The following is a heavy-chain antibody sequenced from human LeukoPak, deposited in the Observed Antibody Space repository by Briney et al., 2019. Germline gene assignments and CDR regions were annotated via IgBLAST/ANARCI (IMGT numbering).Heavy chain of an antibody. V-gene: IGHV1-2*02. CDR1: GYTFTSYA. CDR3: ARDLPYCTNGVCYNYYYYYMDV. Sequence: ASVKVSCKASGYTFTSYAMNWVRQAPGQGLEWMGWINPNSGGTNYAQKFQGRVTMTRDTSISTAYMELSRLRSDDTAVYYCARDLPYCTNGVCYNYYYYYMDVWGKGTTVTVSS. D-gene: IGHD2-8*01. CDR2: INPNSGGT. J-gene: IGHJ6*03.